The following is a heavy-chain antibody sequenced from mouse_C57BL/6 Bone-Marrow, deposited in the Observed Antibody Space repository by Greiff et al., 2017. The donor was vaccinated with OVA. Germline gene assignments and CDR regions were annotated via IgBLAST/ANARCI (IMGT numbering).Heavy chain of an antibody. CDR1: GYTFTSYW. CDR3: ARRFYGSPHFDY. V-gene: IGHV1-64*01. CDR2: IHPNSGST. J-gene: IGHJ2*01. D-gene: IGHD1-1*01. Sequence: QVQLQQPGAELVKPGASVKLSCKASGYTFTSYWMHWVKQRPGQGLEWIGMIHPNSGSTNYNEKFKSKATLTVDKSSSTAYIQLSSLTSEDSAVYYCARRFYGSPHFDYWGQGTTLTVSS.